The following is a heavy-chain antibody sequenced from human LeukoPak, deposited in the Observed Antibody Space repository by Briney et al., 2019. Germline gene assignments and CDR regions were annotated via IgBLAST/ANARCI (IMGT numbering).Heavy chain of an antibody. Sequence: GGSLRLSCAASGFTFSSYSMNWVRQAPGKGLEWVSSISSSSSYIYYADSVKGRFTISRDNAKNSLYLQMNSLRAEDTAVYYCASDPLRRHGWFDPWGQGTLVTVSS. CDR1: GFTFSSYS. V-gene: IGHV3-21*01. D-gene: IGHD4-17*01. CDR2: ISSSSSYI. CDR3: ASDPLRRHGWFDP. J-gene: IGHJ5*02.